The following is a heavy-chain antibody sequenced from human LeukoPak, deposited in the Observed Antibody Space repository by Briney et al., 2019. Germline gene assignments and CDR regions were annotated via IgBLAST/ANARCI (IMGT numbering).Heavy chain of an antibody. CDR3: ARSVATILPNFDY. V-gene: IGHV4-39*01. J-gene: IGHJ4*02. Sequence: PSETLSLTCTVSGGSISSRSYYWGWIRQPPGKGLEWIGSIYYSGDTYYNPSLKSRVTISVDTSKSQFSLRLSSVTAADTAVYYCARSVATILPNFDYWGQGTLVTVSS. CDR1: GGSISSRSYY. D-gene: IGHD5-12*01. CDR2: IYYSGDT.